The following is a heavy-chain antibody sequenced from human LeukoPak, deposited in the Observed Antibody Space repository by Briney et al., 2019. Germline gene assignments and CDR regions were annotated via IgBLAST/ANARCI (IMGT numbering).Heavy chain of an antibody. J-gene: IGHJ5*02. CDR2: IRYDGSNK. Sequence: GGSLRLSCAASGFTFSSYGMHWVRQAPGKGLEWVAFIRYDGSNKYYADSVKGRFTISRDNSKNTLYLQMNSLRAEDTAVYYCAKLLVPAARMYNWFDPWGQGTPVTVSS. CDR1: GFTFSSYG. CDR3: AKLLVPAARMYNWFDP. V-gene: IGHV3-30*02. D-gene: IGHD2-2*01.